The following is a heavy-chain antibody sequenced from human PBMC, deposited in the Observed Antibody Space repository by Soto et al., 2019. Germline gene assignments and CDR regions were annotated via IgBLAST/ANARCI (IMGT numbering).Heavy chain of an antibody. Sequence: GASVKVSCKASGGTFSSYAISWVRQAPGQGLEWMGGIIPIFGTANYAQKFQGRVTITADESTSTAYMELSSLRSEDTAVYYCARDRENFFCSVPLNHWFFYLWARGSLVPVSS. V-gene: IGHV1-69*13. J-gene: IGHJ2*01. CDR3: ARDRENFFCSVPLNHWFFYL. CDR2: IIPIFGTA. D-gene: IGHD3-3*01. CDR1: GGTFSSYA.